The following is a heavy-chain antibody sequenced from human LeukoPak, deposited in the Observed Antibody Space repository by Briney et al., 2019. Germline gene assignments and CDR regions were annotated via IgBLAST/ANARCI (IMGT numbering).Heavy chain of an antibody. J-gene: IGHJ4*02. D-gene: IGHD3-22*01. Sequence: GGSLSLSCAASGFTFSSYTMNWVRQAPGKGLEWVSSISRSSNYKYYADSVKGRFTISRDNAKNSLYLQMNSLRAEDTAVYYCVRALYDSSGHYSHFDYWGQGTLVTVSS. V-gene: IGHV3-21*01. CDR1: GFTFSSYT. CDR2: ISRSSNYK. CDR3: VRALYDSSGHYSHFDY.